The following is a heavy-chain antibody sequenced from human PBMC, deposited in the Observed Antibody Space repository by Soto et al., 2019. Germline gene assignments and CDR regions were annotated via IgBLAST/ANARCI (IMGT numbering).Heavy chain of an antibody. V-gene: IGHV3-23*01. CDR1: GFIFSRND. CDR3: AKDKALGN. CDR2: ISESGGRT. Sequence: GGSLRLSCAASGFIFSRNDMSWVRQALGKGLEWVSEISESGGRTYYADSVRGQFTISRDESKNTLHLQMNSLRAEDTAVYYCAKDKALGNWGQGTMVTVSS. J-gene: IGHJ3*02.